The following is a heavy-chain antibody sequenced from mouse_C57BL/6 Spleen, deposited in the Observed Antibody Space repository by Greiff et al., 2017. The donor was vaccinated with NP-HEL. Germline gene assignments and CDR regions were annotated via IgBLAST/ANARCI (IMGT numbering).Heavy chain of an antibody. V-gene: IGHV1-15*01. J-gene: IGHJ2*01. CDR1: GYTFTDYE. CDR2: IDPETGGT. D-gene: IGHD2-5*01. CDR3: TRWDYSNYVGY. Sequence: QVQLQQSGAELVRPGASVTLSCKASGYTFTDYEMHWVKQTPVHGLEWIGAIDPETGGTAYNQKFKGKAILTADKSSSTAYMELRSLTSEDSAVYYCTRWDYSNYVGYWGQGTTLTVSS.